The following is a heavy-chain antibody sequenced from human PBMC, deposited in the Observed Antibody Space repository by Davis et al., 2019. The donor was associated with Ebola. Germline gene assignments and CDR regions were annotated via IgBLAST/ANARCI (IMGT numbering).Heavy chain of an antibody. CDR2: IYPGDSDT. V-gene: IGHV5-51*01. J-gene: IGHJ2*01. Sequence: KVSCKGSGYNFRDYWIVWVRQMPGKGLEWMGNIYPGDSDTRYSPSFQGQVTISADKSISTAYLQWSSLKASDTAMYYCARHKGRYWYFDLWGRGTLVTVSS. CDR3: ARHKGRYWYFDL. CDR1: GYNFRDYW.